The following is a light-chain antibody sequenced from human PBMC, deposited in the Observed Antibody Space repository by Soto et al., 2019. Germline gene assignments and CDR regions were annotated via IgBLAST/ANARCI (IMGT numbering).Light chain of an antibody. CDR3: LIYYARSRF. Sequence: VVTQEPSLTVSPGGTVTLTCALSTGAVTNNNFPNWFQQKPGQAPRALIYSTSERHSWTPAQFSGSLLGGKAALTLSGVQTEDEDDYYCLIYYARSRFFGGGTQMTVL. CDR1: TGAVTNNNF. J-gene: IGLJ2*01. CDR2: STS. V-gene: IGLV7-43*01.